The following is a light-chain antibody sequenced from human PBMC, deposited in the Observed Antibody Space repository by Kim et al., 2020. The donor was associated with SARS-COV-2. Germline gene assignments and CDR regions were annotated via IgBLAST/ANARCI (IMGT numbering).Light chain of an antibody. V-gene: IGKV1-39*01. CDR1: QSISTY. CDR2: AAS. Sequence: SASVGDRITITCRASQSISTYLNWYQQKPGKAPKLLIYAASSLQSGVPSRFSGSGSGTEFTLTISSLQPEDFATYYCQRSYSTLTFGGGTKVDIK. CDR3: QRSYSTLT. J-gene: IGKJ4*01.